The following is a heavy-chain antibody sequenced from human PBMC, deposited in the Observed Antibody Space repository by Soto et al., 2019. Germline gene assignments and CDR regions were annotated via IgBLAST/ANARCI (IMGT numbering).Heavy chain of an antibody. CDR1: GYTFTSYA. CDR2: INAGNGNT. D-gene: IGHD2-15*01. CDR3: SRDLGYCSGGRCYPYFDY. Sequence: QVQLVQSGAEVKKPGASVKVSCKASGYTFTSYAMHWVRQAPGQRLAWMGWINAGNGNTKYSQKFQGRVTITRDTSASTAYMELSSLRSEDTAVYSCSRDLGYCSGGRCYPYFDYWGQGTLVTGSS. V-gene: IGHV1-3*01. J-gene: IGHJ4*02.